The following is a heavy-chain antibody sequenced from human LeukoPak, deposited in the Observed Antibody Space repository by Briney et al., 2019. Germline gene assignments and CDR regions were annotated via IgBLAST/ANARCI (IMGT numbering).Heavy chain of an antibody. CDR2: ISYDGSNK. CDR3: AKEDYGGNFFDY. J-gene: IGHJ4*02. CDR1: GFTFSNYG. V-gene: IGHV3-30*18. Sequence: PGGSLRLSCAASGFTFSNYGMHWVRQAPGKGLEWVAVISYDGSNKNYADSVKGRFTISRDNCENTLYLQMNSLRAEDTAVYYCAKEDYGGNFFDYWGQGTLVTVSS. D-gene: IGHD4-23*01.